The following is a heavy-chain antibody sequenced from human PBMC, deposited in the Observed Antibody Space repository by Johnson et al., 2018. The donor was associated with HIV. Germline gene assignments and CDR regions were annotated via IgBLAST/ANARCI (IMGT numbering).Heavy chain of an antibody. CDR2: ISSSGSTI. V-gene: IGHV3-11*04. Sequence: QMQLVESGGGLVKPGGSLRLSCAASGFTVSSNYMSWVRQAPGKGLEWVSYISSSGSTIYYADSVTGRFTISRDNAKNSLYLQMNSLRAEDTAVYYCARARWYLGGGSCCAFDIWGQGTMVTVSS. D-gene: IGHD2-15*01. CDR1: GFTVSSNY. CDR3: ARARWYLGGGSCCAFDI. J-gene: IGHJ3*02.